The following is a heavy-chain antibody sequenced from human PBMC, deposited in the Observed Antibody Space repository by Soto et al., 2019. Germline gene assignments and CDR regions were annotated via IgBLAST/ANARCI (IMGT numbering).Heavy chain of an antibody. CDR2: ISAYNGNT. D-gene: IGHD3-22*01. CDR1: GYTFTSYG. Sequence: GASVKVSCKASGYTFTSYGISWVRQAPGQGLEWMGWISAYNGNTNYAQKLQGRVTMTTDTSTSTAYMELRSLRSDDTAVYYCARMAVATMIVVFITGSYYYGMDVCGQGATVTVS. CDR3: ARMAVATMIVVFITGSYYYGMDV. V-gene: IGHV1-18*04. J-gene: IGHJ6*02.